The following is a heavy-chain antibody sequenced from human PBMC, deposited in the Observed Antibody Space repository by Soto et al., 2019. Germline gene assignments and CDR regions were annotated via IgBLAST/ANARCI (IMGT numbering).Heavy chain of an antibody. J-gene: IGHJ4*02. CDR3: ARETVIVAASYFDY. CDR2: IYYSGST. D-gene: IGHD3-22*01. Sequence: SETLSLTCTVSGGSVSSGSYYWSWIRQPPGKGLEWMGYIYYSGSTNYNPSLKSRVTISVDTSKNQFSLELSSVTAADTAVYYCARETVIVAASYFDYWGQGTLVTVSS. V-gene: IGHV4-61*01. CDR1: GGSVSSGSYY.